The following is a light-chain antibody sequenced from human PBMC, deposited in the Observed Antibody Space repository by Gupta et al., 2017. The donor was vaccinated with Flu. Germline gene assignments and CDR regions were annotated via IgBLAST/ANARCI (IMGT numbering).Light chain of an antibody. CDR2: GAS. CDR3: QQYHNWPPVT. CDR1: QTVSNK. Sequence: EVVMTQSPATLSVSPGERATISCRASQTVSNKLAWYQQRPGQAPRLLIYGASTRDTGISGRFSGSGSGTEFSLTISSLQPEDFAPYYCQQYHNWPPVTFGPGTKLDLK. J-gene: IGKJ3*01. V-gene: IGKV3-15*01.